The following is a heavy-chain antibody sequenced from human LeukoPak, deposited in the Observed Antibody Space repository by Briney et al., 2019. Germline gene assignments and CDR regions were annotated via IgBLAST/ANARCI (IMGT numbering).Heavy chain of an antibody. CDR3: ARVDGRGATDDAFDI. CDR1: GFTFTRYW. V-gene: IGHV3-7*01. Sequence: PGGSLRLSCAASGFTFTRYWMSWVRQAPGKGLEWVANIDQDGSGKYYVDSVRGRFTVSRDNAKNSIYLRMNNLRAEDTAVYYCARVDGRGATDDAFDIWGQGTMATVSS. D-gene: IGHD5-12*01. CDR2: IDQDGSGK. J-gene: IGHJ3*02.